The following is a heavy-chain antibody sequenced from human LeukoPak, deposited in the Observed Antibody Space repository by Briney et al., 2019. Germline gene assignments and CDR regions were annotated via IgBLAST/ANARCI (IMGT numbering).Heavy chain of an antibody. D-gene: IGHD3-22*01. J-gene: IGHJ4*02. V-gene: IGHV4-4*07. CDR3: ARQSGGSYVYFDY. CDR2: VSSTENA. CDR1: GGSITYYY. Sequence: SETLSLTCTVSGGSITYYYWSWIRQPAGRGLEWIGRVSSTENANYNPSLRSRVTISPDKSKNQFSLKLTSVTAADTAVYYCARQSGGSYVYFDYWGQGALVTVSS.